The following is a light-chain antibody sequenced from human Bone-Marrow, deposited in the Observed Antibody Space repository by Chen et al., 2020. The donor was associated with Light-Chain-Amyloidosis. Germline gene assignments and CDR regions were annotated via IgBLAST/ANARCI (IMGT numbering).Light chain of an antibody. CDR2: DDS. CDR1: NIGSTS. CDR3: QVWDRSSDRPV. V-gene: IGLV3-21*02. J-gene: IGLJ3*02. Sequence: SYVLTQPSSVSVAPGQTATIACGGNNIGSTSVHWYQQTPGQAPRLVVYDDSDRPSGIPERLSGSNSGNTATLTISRVAAGDEADYYCQVWDRSSDRPVFGGGTKLTVL.